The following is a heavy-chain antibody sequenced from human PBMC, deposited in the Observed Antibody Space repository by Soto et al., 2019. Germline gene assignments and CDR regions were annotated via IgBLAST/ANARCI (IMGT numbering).Heavy chain of an antibody. CDR3: ARLEGLATISYYFDF. CDR2: VYYSGST. D-gene: IGHD3-9*01. V-gene: IGHV4-39*01. CDR1: GGSVSSSSYY. Sequence: PSETLSLTCTVSGGSVSSSSYYWGWVRQPPGKGLEWIGSVYYSGSTYYNPSLESRVTISVDKSKNQFSLKLMSLSAADTAVYFCARLEGLATISYYFDFWGPGALVTVSS. J-gene: IGHJ4*02.